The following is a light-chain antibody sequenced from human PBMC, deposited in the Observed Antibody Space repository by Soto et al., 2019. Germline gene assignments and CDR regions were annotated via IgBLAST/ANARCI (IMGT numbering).Light chain of an antibody. V-gene: IGKV3-15*01. J-gene: IGKJ1*01. Sequence: EIVVTQSPATLSVSPGERVTLSCRASQSVSSSLAWYQQRPGQAPRLLIYDTSTRAAGIAARFSGSGSGTEFTLTISSLQSEDSAVYYCQQYFTSPWTFGQGTKVEI. CDR2: DTS. CDR3: QQYFTSPWT. CDR1: QSVSSS.